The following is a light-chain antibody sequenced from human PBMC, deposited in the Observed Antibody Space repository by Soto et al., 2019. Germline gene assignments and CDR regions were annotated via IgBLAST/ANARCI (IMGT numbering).Light chain of an antibody. Sequence: QSVLTQPPSASGSPGQSVTISCTGTSSDVGGYNYVSWYQQHPGKAPKLMIYEVSKRPSGVPDRFSGSKSGNTASLTGSGLQAEDEADYYCSSYAGSNNLVFGGGPKLTVL. V-gene: IGLV2-8*01. CDR2: EVS. J-gene: IGLJ2*01. CDR3: SSYAGSNNLV. CDR1: SSDVGGYNY.